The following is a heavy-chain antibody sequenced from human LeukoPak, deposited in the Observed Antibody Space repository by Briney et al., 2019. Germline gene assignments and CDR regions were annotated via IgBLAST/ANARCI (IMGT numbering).Heavy chain of an antibody. V-gene: IGHV4-34*01. Sequence: SETLSLTCAVYGGSFSGYYWSWIRQPPGQGLEWIGEINHSGSTNYNPSLKSRVTISVDTSKNQFSLKLSSVTAADTAVYYCARPLGGSGSYPTWGQGTLVTVSS. CDR3: ARPLGGSGSYPT. D-gene: IGHD3-10*01. CDR2: INHSGST. CDR1: GGSFSGYY. J-gene: IGHJ5*02.